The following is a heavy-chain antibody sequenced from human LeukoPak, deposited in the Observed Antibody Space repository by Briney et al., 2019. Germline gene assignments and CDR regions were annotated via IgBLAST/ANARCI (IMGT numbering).Heavy chain of an antibody. J-gene: IGHJ4*02. CDR1: GYTFTGYY. CDR2: INPNSGGT. D-gene: IGHD3-10*01. V-gene: IGHV1-2*02. CDR3: ARSRTGSGFLFDY. Sequence: ASVKVSCKASGYTFTGYYMHWVRQAPGQGLEWMGWINPNSGGTNYAQKFQGRVTMTRDTSISTAYMELSRLRSDDTAVYYCARSRTGSGFLFDYWGQGYLVNVSS.